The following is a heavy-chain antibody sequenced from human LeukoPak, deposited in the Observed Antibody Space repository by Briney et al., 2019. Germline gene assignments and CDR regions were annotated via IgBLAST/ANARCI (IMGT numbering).Heavy chain of an antibody. CDR2: INHSGST. CDR1: GGSFSGYY. D-gene: IGHD3-3*01. CDR3: ARRGRGFLEWLFPFDY. Sequence: SETLSLTCAVYGGSFSGYYWSLIRQPPGKGLEWIGEINHSGSTNYNPSLKSRVTISVDTSKNQFSLKLSSMTAADTAVYYCARRGRGFLEWLFPFDYWGQGTLVTVSS. V-gene: IGHV4-34*01. J-gene: IGHJ4*02.